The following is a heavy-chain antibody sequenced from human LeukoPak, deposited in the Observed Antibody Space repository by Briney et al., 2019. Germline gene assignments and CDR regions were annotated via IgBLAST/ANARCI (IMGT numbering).Heavy chain of an antibody. Sequence: SETLSLTCTVSGYSISSGYYWGWIRQPPGKGLEWIGYIYYSGSTNYNPSLKSRVTISVDTSKNQFSLKLSSVTAADTAVYYCAREMYYYGSGSFDAFDIWGQGTMVTVSS. CDR1: GYSISSGYY. CDR3: AREMYYYGSGSFDAFDI. V-gene: IGHV4-61*01. CDR2: IYYSGST. J-gene: IGHJ3*02. D-gene: IGHD3-10*01.